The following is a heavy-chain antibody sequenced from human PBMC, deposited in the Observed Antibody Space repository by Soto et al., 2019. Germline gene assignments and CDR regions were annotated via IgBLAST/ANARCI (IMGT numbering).Heavy chain of an antibody. D-gene: IGHD2-21*02. CDR2: ISGRGVDT. Sequence: GGSLRLSCAASGFSFISLAMIWFRQAPGKGLEWVSSISGRGVDTLYADPVKGRFTISRDNSRNTLYLQVNSLRAEDTAVYYCAKDQTDVTLFDYWGQGTLVTVSS. CDR3: AKDQTDVTLFDY. V-gene: IGHV3-23*01. J-gene: IGHJ4*02. CDR1: GFSFISLA.